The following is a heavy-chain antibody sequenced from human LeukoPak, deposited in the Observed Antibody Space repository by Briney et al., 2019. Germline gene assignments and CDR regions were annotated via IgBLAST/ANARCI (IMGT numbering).Heavy chain of an antibody. D-gene: IGHD3-10*01. V-gene: IGHV4-59*12. CDR3: ARSGFGEWTGNYYYYYGMDV. CDR1: GGSISSYY. CDR2: IYYSGST. Sequence: SETLSLTCTVSGGSISSYYWSWIRQPPGKGLEWIGYIYYSGSTNYNPSLKSRVTISVDKSKNQFSLKLSSVTAADTAVYYCARSGFGEWTGNYYYYYGMDVWGQGTTVTVSS. J-gene: IGHJ6*02.